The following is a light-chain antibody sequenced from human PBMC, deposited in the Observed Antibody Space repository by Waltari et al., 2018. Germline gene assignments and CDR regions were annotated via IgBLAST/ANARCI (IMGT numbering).Light chain of an antibody. V-gene: IGLV2-14*03. CDR3: GSYTSSTTLA. J-gene: IGLJ1*01. CDR1: SSDVGGYDY. Sequence: QSALTQPATVSGSPGQSITISCTGTSSDVGGYDYVSWYQQHPGKAPKLILYDVSNRPSAVAHRVSGSKSGNTASLTICGLQADDEAESFCGSYTSSTTLAFGTGNKFNVL. CDR2: DVS.